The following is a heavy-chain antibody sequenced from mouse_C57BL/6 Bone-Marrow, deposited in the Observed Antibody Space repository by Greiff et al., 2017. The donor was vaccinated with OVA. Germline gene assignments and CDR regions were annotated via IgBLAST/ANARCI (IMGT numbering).Heavy chain of an antibody. D-gene: IGHD3-2*02. CDR1: GYTFTSYW. V-gene: IGHV1-59*01. CDR3: ARKLRLFAY. J-gene: IGHJ3*01. Sequence: QVQLKESGAELVRPGTSVKLSCKASGYTFTSYWMHWVKQRPGQGLEWIGVIDPSDSNTKYNQKFKGKATLTVDKSSSTAYMQISSLTSEDSAVYYCARKLRLFAYWGHGTLVTVSA. CDR2: IDPSDSNT.